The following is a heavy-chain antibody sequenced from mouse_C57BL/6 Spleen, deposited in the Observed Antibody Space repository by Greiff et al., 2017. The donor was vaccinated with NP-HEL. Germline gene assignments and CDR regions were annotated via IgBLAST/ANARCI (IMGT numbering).Heavy chain of an antibody. J-gene: IGHJ4*01. D-gene: IGHD2-4*01. CDR1: GFTFSDYG. Sequence: EVLLVESGGGLVKPGASLKLSCAASGFTFSDYGMHWVRQAPEKGLEWVAYISSGSSTIYYADTVKGRFTISRDNAKNTLFLQMTSLRSEDAALDYCARGTMRLYYAMDYWGQGTSVTVSS. CDR2: ISSGSSTI. CDR3: ARGTMRLYYAMDY. V-gene: IGHV5-17*01.